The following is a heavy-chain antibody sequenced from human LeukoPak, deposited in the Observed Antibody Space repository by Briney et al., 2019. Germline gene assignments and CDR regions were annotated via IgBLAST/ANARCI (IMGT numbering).Heavy chain of an antibody. CDR1: GYTFTSYA. CDR2: MNPNSGDT. J-gene: IGHJ4*02. Sequence: GASVKVSCKASGYTFTSYAISWVRQAAGQGLQWMGWMNPNSGDTGYAQKFQGRVTMTRNTSITTAYMELSSLRSEDTAVYYCAKRGSNYGDFDSWGQGTLVTVSS. D-gene: IGHD5-18*01. CDR3: AKRGSNYGDFDS. V-gene: IGHV1-8*01.